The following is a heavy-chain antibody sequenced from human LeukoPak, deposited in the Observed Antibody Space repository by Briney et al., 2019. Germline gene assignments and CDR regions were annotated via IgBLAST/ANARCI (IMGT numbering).Heavy chain of an antibody. CDR3: ARRYYYNLGSFPFDF. D-gene: IGHD3-10*01. Sequence: PSETLSLTCAVSGGPFSGYFWSWIRQPPGKGLEWIGEIHNSGTTNYNPSLNSRVTTSEDTSKNQIYLNLWSVTAADTAVYYCARRYYYNLGSFPFDFWGQGTLVTVSS. V-gene: IGHV4-34*01. CDR1: GGPFSGYF. CDR2: IHNSGTT. J-gene: IGHJ4*02.